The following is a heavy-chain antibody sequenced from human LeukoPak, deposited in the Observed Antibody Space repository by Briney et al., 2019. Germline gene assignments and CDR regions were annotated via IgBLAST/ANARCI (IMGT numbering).Heavy chain of an antibody. CDR1: GFTFSSYW. J-gene: IGHJ4*02. D-gene: IGHD2-2*01. CDR3: AKTPRYQLLWGFDY. CDR2: IKQDGSVK. Sequence: GGSLRLSCAASGFTFSSYWMTWVRQAPGKGLEWVANIKQDGSVKQYVGSVKGRFTISRDNSKNTLYLQMNSLRAEDTAVYYCAKTPRYQLLWGFDYWGQGTLVTVSS. V-gene: IGHV3-7*03.